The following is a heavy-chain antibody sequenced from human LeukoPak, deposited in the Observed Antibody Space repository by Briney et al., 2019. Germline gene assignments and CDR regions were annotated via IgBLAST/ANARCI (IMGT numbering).Heavy chain of an antibody. J-gene: IGHJ4*02. Sequence: PSETLSLTCAVYGVSFSGYYWSWIRQPPGKGLEWIGEINHSGSTNYNPPLKSRVTISVDTSKNQFSLKLSSVTAADTAVYYCARDSGWSIDYWGQGTLVTVSS. CDR2: INHSGST. CDR3: ARDSGWSIDY. V-gene: IGHV4-34*01. CDR1: GVSFSGYY. D-gene: IGHD6-19*01.